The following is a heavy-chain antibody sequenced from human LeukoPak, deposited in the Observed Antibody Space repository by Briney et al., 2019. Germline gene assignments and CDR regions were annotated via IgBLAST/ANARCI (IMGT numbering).Heavy chain of an antibody. D-gene: IGHD6-19*01. Sequence: QTGGSLRLSCAASGFTFSSSAMTWVRQAPGKGLEWVSTISPSGDSTYYADSVKGRFTISRDNSKNSLYLQMDSLRAEDTAVYYCAKVDPWLPTKRDPFDYWGQGTLVTVSS. CDR1: GFTFSSSA. CDR2: ISPSGDST. CDR3: AKVDPWLPTKRDPFDY. V-gene: IGHV3-23*01. J-gene: IGHJ4*02.